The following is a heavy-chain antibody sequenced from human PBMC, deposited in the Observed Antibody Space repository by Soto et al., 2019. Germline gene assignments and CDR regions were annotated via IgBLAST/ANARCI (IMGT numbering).Heavy chain of an antibody. CDR3: ARDGGRHSGGIDY. J-gene: IGHJ4*02. V-gene: IGHV1-69*06. CDR2: IIAIVGTA. D-gene: IGHD1-26*01. CDR1: GGTFSSYS. Sequence: QVQLVQTGAEVKKPGSSGKVSCKASGGTFSSYSIYWVRQAPGQGLEWMGEIIAIVGTANYAQKFQGRVTITADKSTSTAYMELSSLRSEDTAVYYCARDGGRHSGGIDYWGQGHLVTVSS.